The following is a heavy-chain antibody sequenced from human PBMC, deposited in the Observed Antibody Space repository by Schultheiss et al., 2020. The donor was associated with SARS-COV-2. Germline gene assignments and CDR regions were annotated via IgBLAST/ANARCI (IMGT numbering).Heavy chain of an antibody. D-gene: IGHD6-19*01. Sequence: GGSLRLSCAASGFTFSSYGMHWVRQAPGKGLEWVAVIWYDGSNKYYADSVKGRFTISRDNSKNTLYLQMNSLRAEDTAVYYCARETSGWYGLLDYWGQGTLVTVSS. CDR1: GFTFSSYG. CDR2: IWYDGSNK. V-gene: IGHV3-33*01. J-gene: IGHJ4*02. CDR3: ARETSGWYGLLDY.